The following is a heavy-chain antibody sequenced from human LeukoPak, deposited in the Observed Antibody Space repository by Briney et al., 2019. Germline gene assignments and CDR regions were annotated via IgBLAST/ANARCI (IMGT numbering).Heavy chain of an antibody. Sequence: GGSLRLSCAASGFTVSSNYMSWVRQAPGKGLEWVSVIYSGGSTYYADSVKGRFTISRDNSKHTLYLQMNSLRDEDTAVYYCARARRGVNPFDYWGQGTLVTVSS. CDR1: GFTVSSNY. CDR2: IYSGGST. D-gene: IGHD3-10*01. J-gene: IGHJ4*02. V-gene: IGHV3-53*01. CDR3: ARARRGVNPFDY.